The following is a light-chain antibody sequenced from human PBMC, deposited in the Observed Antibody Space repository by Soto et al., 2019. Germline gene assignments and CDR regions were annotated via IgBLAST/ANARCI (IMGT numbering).Light chain of an antibody. CDR3: AAWGDSLV. J-gene: IGLJ2*01. Sequence: QSVLSQPPSASGTPGQRVTIPCSGSSSNIGSHHVNWYQRLPGTAPKLLIYRSDQRPSGVPDRFTGSKSGTSASLAVSGLRSEDEAVYYCAAWGDSLVFGGGTQLTVL. V-gene: IGLV1-47*01. CDR2: RSD. CDR1: SSNIGSHH.